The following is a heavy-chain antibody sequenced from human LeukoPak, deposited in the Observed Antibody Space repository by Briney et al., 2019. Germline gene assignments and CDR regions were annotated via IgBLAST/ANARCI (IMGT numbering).Heavy chain of an antibody. CDR3: TSRGTLYGY. CDR1: GSTFSSYN. V-gene: IGHV3-48*01. D-gene: IGHD2/OR15-2a*01. J-gene: IGHJ4*02. CDR2: ISSTSGNI. Sequence: GGSLRLSCAASGSTFSSYNMNWFRQAPGKGLEWISYISSTSGNIDYADSVKGRFTISRDNAKTSLYLQMNSLRAEDTAVYYCTSRGTLYGYWGQGTLVTVSS.